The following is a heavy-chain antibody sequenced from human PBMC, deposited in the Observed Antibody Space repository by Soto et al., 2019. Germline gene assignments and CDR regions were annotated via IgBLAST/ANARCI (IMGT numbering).Heavy chain of an antibody. V-gene: IGHV4-30-2*02. J-gene: IGHJ4*02. CDR1: GGSISSGGYS. CDR3: AATPRY. Sequence: SETLSLTCAVSGGSISSGGYSWSWIRQPPGKGLEWIGYIYHSGSTYYNPSLKSRVTISVDRSKNQFSLNLIFVTAADTAVYYCAATPRYWGQGTLVTVSS. CDR2: IYHSGST.